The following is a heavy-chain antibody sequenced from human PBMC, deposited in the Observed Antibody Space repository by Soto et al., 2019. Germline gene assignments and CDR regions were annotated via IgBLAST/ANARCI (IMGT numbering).Heavy chain of an antibody. CDR2: IYYSGST. J-gene: IGHJ5*02. CDR1: GGSISSYY. V-gene: IGHV4-59*01. Sequence: QVQLQESGPGLVKPSETLSLTCTVSGGSISSYYWSWIRQPHGKGLEWIGYIYYSGSTNYNPSLIKGVAISVDTSTTRFSLKVRCVTAADTAVYYCARTLFGGGIWFDPWGQGTLVTVSS. CDR3: ARTLFGGGIWFDP. D-gene: IGHD3-10*02.